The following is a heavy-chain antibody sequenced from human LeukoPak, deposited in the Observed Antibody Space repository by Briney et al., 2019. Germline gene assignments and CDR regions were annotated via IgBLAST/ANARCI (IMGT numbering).Heavy chain of an antibody. J-gene: IGHJ4*02. V-gene: IGHV4-30-4*01. CDR3: ARTYVSSGYPYFDY. CDR2: IYFSGST. Sequence: SETLSLTCTVSGGSISSGDYFWSWIRQPPGKGLEWIGNIYFSGSTYYNPSLKSRVIISVDTSKNQFSLRLSSVTAADTAVYYCARTYVSSGYPYFDYWGQGTLVTVFS. D-gene: IGHD3-22*01. CDR1: GGSISSGDYF.